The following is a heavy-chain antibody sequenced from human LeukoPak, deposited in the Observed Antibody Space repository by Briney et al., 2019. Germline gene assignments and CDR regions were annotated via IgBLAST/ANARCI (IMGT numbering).Heavy chain of an antibody. Sequence: SETLSLTCTVSGGSISSSIYYWAWIRQPPGEGLEWIGTIHYTGSTFYNPSLKSRVTISVDTSKNQFSLKLSSVTAADTAVYYCAREGATGKLWLTSDDAFDIWGQGTMVTVSS. CDR2: IHYTGST. D-gene: IGHD3-22*01. V-gene: IGHV4-39*07. CDR1: GGSISSSIYY. CDR3: AREGATGKLWLTSDDAFDI. J-gene: IGHJ3*02.